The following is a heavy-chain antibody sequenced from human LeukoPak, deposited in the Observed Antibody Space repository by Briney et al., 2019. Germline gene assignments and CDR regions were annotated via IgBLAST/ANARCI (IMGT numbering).Heavy chain of an antibody. J-gene: IGHJ4*02. Sequence: SETLSLTCTVSGGSIGSSSSYWGWIRQPLGKGLEWIGSMYYSGSTYYNPSLKSRVTISVDTSKNQFSLKLTSVTAADTAVYYCARRTSGGGLFDYWGQGTLVTVSS. V-gene: IGHV4-39*01. D-gene: IGHD3-10*01. CDR3: ARRTSGGGLFDY. CDR1: GGSIGSSSSY. CDR2: MYYSGST.